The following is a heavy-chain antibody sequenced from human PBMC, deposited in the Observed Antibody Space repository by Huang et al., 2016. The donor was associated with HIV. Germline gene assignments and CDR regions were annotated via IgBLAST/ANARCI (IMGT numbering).Heavy chain of an antibody. CDR2: ITASSSFK. D-gene: IGHD3-10*01. CDR1: GFSFDSFA. CDR3: VRENYGSGSTLHWFDP. V-gene: IGHV3-21*01. Sequence: DVQLVESGGGLAKPGGSLRLSCAASGFSFDSFAMHWVRQAPGKGLEGVASITASSSFKDYAVSLTGRCTVSRDNAKNSLYLQMNSLRPEDTAVYYCVRENYGSGSTLHWFDPWGQGTLVTVSS. J-gene: IGHJ5*02.